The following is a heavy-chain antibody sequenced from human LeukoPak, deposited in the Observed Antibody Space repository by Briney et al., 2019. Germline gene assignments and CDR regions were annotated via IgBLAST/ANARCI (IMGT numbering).Heavy chain of an antibody. D-gene: IGHD3-16*02. V-gene: IGHV1-8*01. J-gene: IGHJ5*02. CDR2: MNPNRGNT. Sequence: ASVKVSCKASGYTFTSYDINWVRQATGQGLEWMGWMNPNRGNTGSAQRFQGRITMTRDTSISTAYMELSSLRSEDTAVYYCARGPLVRLPSSFDPWGQGTLVTVSS. CDR3: ARGPLVRLPSSFDP. CDR1: GYTFTSYD.